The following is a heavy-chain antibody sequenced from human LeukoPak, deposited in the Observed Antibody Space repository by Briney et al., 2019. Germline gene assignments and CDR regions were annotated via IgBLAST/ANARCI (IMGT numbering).Heavy chain of an antibody. D-gene: IGHD3-10*01. J-gene: IGHJ6*03. CDR1: GYTFTSYF. V-gene: IGHV1-46*01. CDR3: AAVLIPYYYGSGSSPYYYMDV. CDR2: INPSGGST. Sequence: PSVEVSCKASGYTFTSYFMHWVRQAPGQGLEWVGIINPSGGSTSYAQKFQGRVTMTRDTSTSTVYMELSSLRSEDTAVYYCAAVLIPYYYGSGSSPYYYMDVWGKGTTVTVSS.